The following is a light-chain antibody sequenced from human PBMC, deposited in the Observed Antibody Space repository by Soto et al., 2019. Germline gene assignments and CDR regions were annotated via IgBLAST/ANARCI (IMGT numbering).Light chain of an antibody. J-gene: IGKJ2*01. V-gene: IGKV1-39*01. CDR1: QSISSY. CDR2: AAS. Sequence: DIQMTQSPSSLSASVGDRVTITCRASQSISSYLNWYQQKPGKAPKLLIYAASSLQSGVPSRFSVSGSGTDFTLTISSLQPEDFATSSCQQSYRTPHTFGQGTKLEIK. CDR3: QQSYRTPHT.